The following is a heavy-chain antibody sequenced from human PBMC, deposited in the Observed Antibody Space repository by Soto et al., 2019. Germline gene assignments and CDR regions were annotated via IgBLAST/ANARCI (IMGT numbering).Heavy chain of an antibody. Sequence: GESLKISCAASGFTFSNAWMSWVRQAPGKGLEWVGRIKSKTDGGTTDYAAPVKGRFTISRDDSKNTLYLQMNSLKTEDTAVYYCTTAIPSSSTIDFDYWGQGTLVTVSS. CDR2: IKSKTDGGTT. D-gene: IGHD2-2*01. J-gene: IGHJ4*02. CDR3: TTAIPSSSTIDFDY. CDR1: GFTFSNAW. V-gene: IGHV3-15*01.